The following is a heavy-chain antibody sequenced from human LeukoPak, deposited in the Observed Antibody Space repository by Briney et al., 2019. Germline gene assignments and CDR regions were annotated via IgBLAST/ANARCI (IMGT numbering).Heavy chain of an antibody. CDR1: GGSISSSSYY. CDR3: ALATYYDFWSGYYY. J-gene: IGHJ4*02. V-gene: IGHV4-61*01. D-gene: IGHD3-3*01. CDR2: IYYSGST. Sequence: SETLSLTCTVSGGSISSSSYYWSWIRQPPGKGLEWIGYIYYSGSTNYNPSLKSRVTISVDTSKNQFSLKLSSVTAADTAVYYCALATYYDFWSGYYYWGQGTLVTVSS.